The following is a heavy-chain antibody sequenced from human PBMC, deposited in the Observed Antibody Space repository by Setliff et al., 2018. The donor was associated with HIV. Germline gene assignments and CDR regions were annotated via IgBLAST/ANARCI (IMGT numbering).Heavy chain of an antibody. V-gene: IGHV3-7*01. CDR3: ASSYSGYDWEIDY. D-gene: IGHD5-12*01. J-gene: IGHJ4*02. CDR2: IKQDGSGK. CDR1: GFSFSSYW. Sequence: PGGSLRLSCAASGFSFSSYWMSWVRQAPGKGLEWVANIKQDGSGKYYVDSVKGRFTISRDNSKNTLYLQMNSLRAEDTAVYYCASSYSGYDWEIDYWGQGTLVTVSS.